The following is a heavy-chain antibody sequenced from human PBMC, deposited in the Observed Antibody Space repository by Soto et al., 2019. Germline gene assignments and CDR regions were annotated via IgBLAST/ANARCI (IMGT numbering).Heavy chain of an antibody. D-gene: IGHD3-10*01. CDR3: ARDWGDGSGSYETWSDP. V-gene: IGHV1-69*01. CDR2: IIPIFGTA. Sequence: QVQLVQSGAEVKKPGSSVKVSCKASGGTFSSYAISWVRQAPGQGLEWMGGIIPIFGTANYAQKFQGRVTITADESTSKAYMELSNVGSEDTAVYYSARDWGDGSGSYETWSDPGGQGPLVPVSA. CDR1: GGTFSSYA. J-gene: IGHJ5*02.